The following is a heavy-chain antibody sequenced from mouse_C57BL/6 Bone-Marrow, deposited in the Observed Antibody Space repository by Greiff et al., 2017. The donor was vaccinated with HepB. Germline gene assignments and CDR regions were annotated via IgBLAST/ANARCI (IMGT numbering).Heavy chain of an antibody. Sequence: EVQLQESGGGLTQPGGSLSLSCAASGFTFTDYYMSWVRQPPGKALEWLGFIRNKANGYTTEYSASVKGRFTISRDNSQSILYLQMNALRAEDSATYYCARYGYYGSSLYWYFDVWGTGTTVTVSS. CDR3: ARYGYYGSSLYWYFDV. V-gene: IGHV7-3*01. CDR2: IRNKANGYTT. D-gene: IGHD1-1*01. J-gene: IGHJ1*03. CDR1: GFTFTDYY.